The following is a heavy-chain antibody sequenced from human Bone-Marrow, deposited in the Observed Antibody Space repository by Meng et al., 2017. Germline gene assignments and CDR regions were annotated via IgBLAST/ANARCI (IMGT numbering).Heavy chain of an antibody. CDR2: INHSGST. V-gene: IGHV4-34*01. CDR3: ARGRSSGWYLEGDFDY. D-gene: IGHD6-19*01. CDR1: GFTFSSYS. Sequence: ESLKISCAASGFTFSSYSMNWVRQAPGKGLEWIGEINHSGSTNYNPSLKSRVTISVDTSKNQFSLKLSSVTAADTAVYYCARGRSSGWYLEGDFDYWGQGTLVTVSS. J-gene: IGHJ4*02.